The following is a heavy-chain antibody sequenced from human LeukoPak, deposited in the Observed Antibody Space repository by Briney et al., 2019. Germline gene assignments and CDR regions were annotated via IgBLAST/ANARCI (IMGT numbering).Heavy chain of an antibody. CDR3: AKDRLLWFGELFENYFDY. J-gene: IGHJ4*02. CDR2: ISYDGSNK. V-gene: IGHV3-30*18. CDR1: GFTFSSCG. D-gene: IGHD3-10*01. Sequence: GGSLRLSCAASGFTFSSCGMHWVRQAPGKGLEWVAVISYDGSNKYYADSVKGRFTISRDNSKNTLYLQMNSLRAEDTAVYYCAKDRLLWFGELFENYFDYWGQGTLVTVSS.